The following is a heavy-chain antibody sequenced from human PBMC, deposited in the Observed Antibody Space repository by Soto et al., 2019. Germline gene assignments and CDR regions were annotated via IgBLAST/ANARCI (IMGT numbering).Heavy chain of an antibody. CDR2: ISYDGSNK. D-gene: IGHD3-3*01. Sequence: PGGSLRLSCAASGFTFSSYGMHWVRQAPGKGLEWVAVISYDGSNKYYADSVKGRFTISRDNSKSTLYLQMNSLRAEDTVVYYCAKGSGQRYYYYYGMDVWGQGTTVTVSS. V-gene: IGHV3-30*18. CDR1: GFTFSSYG. CDR3: AKGSGQRYYYYYGMDV. J-gene: IGHJ6*02.